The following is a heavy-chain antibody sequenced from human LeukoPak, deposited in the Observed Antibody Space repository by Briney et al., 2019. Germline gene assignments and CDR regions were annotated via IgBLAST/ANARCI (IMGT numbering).Heavy chain of an antibody. CDR1: GYTFTSYY. V-gene: IGHV1-46*01. Sequence: VASVKVSCKASGYTFTSYYMHWVRQAPGQGLEWMGIINPSGGSTSNAQKFRGRVTMTRDRSSSTAYMALSTLRSDDTAVYHCARGRGRHPLMDVGGQATTVTVSS. CDR2: INPSGGST. CDR3: ARGRGRHPLMDV. J-gene: IGHJ6*02.